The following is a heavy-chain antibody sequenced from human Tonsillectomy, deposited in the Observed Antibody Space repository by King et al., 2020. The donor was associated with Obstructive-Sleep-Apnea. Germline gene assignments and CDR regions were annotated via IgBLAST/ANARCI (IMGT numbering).Heavy chain of an antibody. CDR2: IFYTGST. D-gene: IGHD6-19*01. CDR3: ARVDDNSGCFYFDY. V-gene: IGHV4-39*07. J-gene: IGHJ4*02. Sequence: QLQESGPGLVKPSETLSLTCTVSGGSISSSSYYWGWIRQPPGKGLEWIGSIFYTGSTSYNSSLKSRVTISVDTSKNQFSLKLSSVTAADTAVYYCARVDDNSGCFYFDYWGQGTLATVSS. CDR1: GGSISSSSYY.